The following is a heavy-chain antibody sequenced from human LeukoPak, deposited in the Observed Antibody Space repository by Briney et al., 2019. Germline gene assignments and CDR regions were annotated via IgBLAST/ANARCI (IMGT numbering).Heavy chain of an antibody. Sequence: GGSLRLSCAASGFTFSNAWMSWVRQAPGKGLEWVGRIKSKTDGGTTDYAAPVKGRFTISRDDSKNTLYLQMNSLKTEDTAVYYCTTAPDIVVVPDPSRPWGQGTLVTVSS. V-gene: IGHV3-15*01. CDR3: TTAPDIVVVPDPSRP. J-gene: IGHJ5*02. CDR2: IKSKTDGGTT. D-gene: IGHD2-2*01. CDR1: GFTFSNAW.